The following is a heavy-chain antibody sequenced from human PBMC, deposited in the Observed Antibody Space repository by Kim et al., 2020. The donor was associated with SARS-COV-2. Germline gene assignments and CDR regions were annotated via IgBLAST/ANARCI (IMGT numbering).Heavy chain of an antibody. Sequence: YNPSLESRVTISVDTSKNQFSLELTSVTAADTAVYYCATRFSSAWYDLDYWGQGTLVTVSS. V-gene: IGHV4-39*01. CDR3: ATRFSSAWYDLDY. J-gene: IGHJ4*02. D-gene: IGHD6-19*01.